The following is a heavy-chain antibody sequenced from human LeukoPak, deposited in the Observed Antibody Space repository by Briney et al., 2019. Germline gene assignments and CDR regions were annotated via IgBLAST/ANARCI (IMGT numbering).Heavy chain of an antibody. CDR1: GFTFSSYW. CDR2: INSGSTYT. V-gene: IGHV3-21*01. Sequence: GGSLRLSCAASGFTFSSYWMTWVRQAPGKGLEWVSSINSGSTYTYYTESVKGRFTVSRDNAKNSLFLQMNSLRAEDTAIYYCARSLTTLTYEGYWGQGTLVTVSS. J-gene: IGHJ4*02. CDR3: ARSLTTLTYEGY. D-gene: IGHD1-1*01.